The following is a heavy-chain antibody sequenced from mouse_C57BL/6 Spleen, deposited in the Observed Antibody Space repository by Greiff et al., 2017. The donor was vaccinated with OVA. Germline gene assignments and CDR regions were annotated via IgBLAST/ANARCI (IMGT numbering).Heavy chain of an antibody. V-gene: IGHV1-69*01. CDR1: GYTFTSYW. D-gene: IGHD1-1*01. J-gene: IGHJ4*01. CDR3: ARSLYGSSYEAMDY. CDR2: IDPSDSYT. Sequence: QVQLQQPGAELVMPGASVKLSCKASGYTFTSYWMHWVQQRPGQGLEWIGEIDPSDSYTNYNQKLKGKSTLTVDKSSSTAYMQLSRQTSEDSSVYYCARSLYGSSYEAMDYWGQGTSVTVSS.